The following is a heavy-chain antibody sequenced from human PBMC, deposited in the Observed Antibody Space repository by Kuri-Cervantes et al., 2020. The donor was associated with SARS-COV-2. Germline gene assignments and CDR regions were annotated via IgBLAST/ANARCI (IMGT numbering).Heavy chain of an antibody. D-gene: IGHD1-7*01. Sequence: GGSLILSCAASGFTFSSYSMNWVRHAPGQGLEWVSSISSISSSYKNYADSVTGRFTISRDNAKNSLYLQMHSLRAEDTAVYYCARDCPVRNWNFCAFDIWGQGTMVTVSS. V-gene: IGHV3-21*04. CDR1: GFTFSSYS. CDR3: ARDCPVRNWNFCAFDI. CDR2: ISSISSSYK. J-gene: IGHJ3*02.